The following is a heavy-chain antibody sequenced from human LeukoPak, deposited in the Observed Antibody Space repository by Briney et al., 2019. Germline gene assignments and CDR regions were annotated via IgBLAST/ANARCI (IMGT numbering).Heavy chain of an antibody. D-gene: IGHD3-16*01. CDR3: ARMTFGGMDS. CDR2: TRSKVNNHTT. Sequence: GGSLRLSCAASGITLSDQYMEWVRQTPGKGLEWVGRTRSKVNNHTTEYAASVKGRFTISRDDSNNSLYLQMNSLKTAVYYCARMTFGGMDSWGKGTTVTVSS. CDR1: GITLSDQY. J-gene: IGHJ6*04. V-gene: IGHV3-72*01.